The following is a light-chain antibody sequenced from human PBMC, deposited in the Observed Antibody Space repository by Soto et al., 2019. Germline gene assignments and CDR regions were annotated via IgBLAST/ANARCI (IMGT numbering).Light chain of an antibody. CDR2: DAS. V-gene: IGKV3-11*01. CDR3: QQRGDWPPGAT. CDR1: QSVSNY. J-gene: IGKJ5*01. Sequence: DIVLTQSPSTLSVSVGERVTISCRASQSVSNYLAWYQQRPGQAPKLLIYDASNSATGIPARFSGSGSGTDFNLTISSLEPEACEVYYCQQRGDWPPGATFGQGTRLEVK.